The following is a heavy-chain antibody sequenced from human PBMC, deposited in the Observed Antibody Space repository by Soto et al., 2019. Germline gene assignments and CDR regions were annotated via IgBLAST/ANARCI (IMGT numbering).Heavy chain of an antibody. CDR2: VKSIGDTT. V-gene: IGHV3-23*01. CDR1: GFSFSSYG. Sequence: EVQLLESGGGVVQPGGSLRLSCAASGFSFSSYGMSWVRQAPGKGLEWVSTVKSIGDTTYYADSVKGRFTVSRDNSNNLLYIQMSGLRAEDTAVYYCAKGPDPGAFDVWGQGTVVTVSS. D-gene: IGHD3-10*01. J-gene: IGHJ3*01. CDR3: AKGPDPGAFDV.